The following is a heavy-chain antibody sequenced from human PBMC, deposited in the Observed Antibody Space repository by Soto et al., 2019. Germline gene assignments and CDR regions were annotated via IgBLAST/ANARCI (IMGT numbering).Heavy chain of an antibody. D-gene: IGHD4-17*01. J-gene: IGHJ3*02. CDR1: GFTFSSYA. CDR3: AKGDYGDYGGAFDI. CDR2: ISGSGGST. V-gene: IGHV3-23*01. Sequence: EVQLLESGGGLVQPGGSLRLACAASGFTFSSYAMSWVRQAPGNGLEVVSAISGSGGSTYYADSVKGRFTISRDNSKNTLYLQMNSLRAEDTAVYYCAKGDYGDYGGAFDIWGQGTMVTVSS.